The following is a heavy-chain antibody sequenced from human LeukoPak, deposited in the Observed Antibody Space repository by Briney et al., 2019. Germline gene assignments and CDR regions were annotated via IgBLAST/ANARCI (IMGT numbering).Heavy chain of an antibody. Sequence: ASVKVSCKASGYTFTSYYMHWVRQAPEQGLEWMGIINPSGGSTSYAQKFQGRVTMTRDTPTSTVYMELSSLRSEDTAVYYCARDWNGGNWGNWFDPWGQGTLVTVSS. CDR3: ARDWNGGNWGNWFDP. D-gene: IGHD4-23*01. CDR1: GYTFTSYY. CDR2: INPSGGST. V-gene: IGHV1-46*01. J-gene: IGHJ5*02.